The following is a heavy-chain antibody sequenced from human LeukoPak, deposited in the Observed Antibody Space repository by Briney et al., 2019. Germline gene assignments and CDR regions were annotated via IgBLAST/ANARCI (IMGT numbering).Heavy chain of an antibody. J-gene: IGHJ6*03. CDR3: ARGNIVVVPAAIAEMGYYYYYYMDV. D-gene: IGHD2-2*02. Sequence: SETLSLTCTVSGGSISSGSYYWSWIRQPAGKGLEWIGRIYTSGSTNYNPSLKSRVTISVDTSKNQFSLKLSSVTAADTAVYYCARGNIVVVPAAIAEMGYYYYYYMDVWGKRTTVTVSS. V-gene: IGHV4-61*02. CDR1: GGSISSGSYY. CDR2: IYTSGST.